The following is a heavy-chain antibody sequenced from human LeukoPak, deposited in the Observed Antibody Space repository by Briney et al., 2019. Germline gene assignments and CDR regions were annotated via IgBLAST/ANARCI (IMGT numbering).Heavy chain of an antibody. CDR2: ISGSGGST. Sequence: GGSLRLSCAASGFTFSSYSMSWVRQAPGKGLEWVSAISGSGGSTYYADSVKGRFTISRDNSKNTLYLQMNSLRAEDTAVHYCTPQHFTVTTSFDYWGQGTLVTVSS. V-gene: IGHV3-23*01. J-gene: IGHJ4*02. CDR1: GFTFSSYS. D-gene: IGHD4-17*01. CDR3: TPQHFTVTTSFDY.